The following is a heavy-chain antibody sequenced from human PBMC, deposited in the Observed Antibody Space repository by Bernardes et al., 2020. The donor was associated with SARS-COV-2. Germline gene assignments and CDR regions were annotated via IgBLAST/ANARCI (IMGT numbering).Heavy chain of an antibody. CDR2: IYYSGST. Sequence: SEALTLTCTVSGGSIRSGDYYWSWIRQPPGKGLEWIGYIYYSGSTYYNPSLKSRVTISVDTSKNQFSLKLSSVTAADTAVYYCVRRDGYHGYFDYWGQGTLVTVSS. CDR1: GGSIRSGDYY. D-gene: IGHD2-2*03. V-gene: IGHV4-30-4*01. CDR3: VRRDGYHGYFDY. J-gene: IGHJ4*02.